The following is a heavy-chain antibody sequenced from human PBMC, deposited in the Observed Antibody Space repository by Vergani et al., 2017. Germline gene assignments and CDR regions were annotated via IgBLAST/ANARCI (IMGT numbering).Heavy chain of an antibody. CDR2: IYYSGST. CDR3: ARDSIINYYYYGMDV. J-gene: IGHJ6*02. CDR1: GGSISSGDYY. D-gene: IGHD2-21*01. Sequence: HVQLQESGPGLVKPSQTLSLTCTVSGGSISSGDYYWSWIRQPPGKGLEWIWYIYYSGSTYYNPSLKSRVTISVDTSKNQFSLKLSSVTAADTAVYYCARDSIINYYYYGMDVWGQGTTVTVSS. V-gene: IGHV4-30-4*08.